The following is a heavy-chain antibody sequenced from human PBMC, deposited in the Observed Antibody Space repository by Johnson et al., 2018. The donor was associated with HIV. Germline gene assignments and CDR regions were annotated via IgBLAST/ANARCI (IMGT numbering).Heavy chain of an antibody. CDR3: AREGGSSGPDAFDI. V-gene: IGHV3-23*04. CDR1: GLSFSNFG. CDR2: ISGSGGSK. J-gene: IGHJ3*02. Sequence: VQLVESGGGVVQPGKSLTLSCVVSGLSFSNFGIHWVRQAPGKGPEWVSAISGSGGSKYYADSVKGRFTISRDNSKNTLYLQMNSLRAEDTAVYYCAREGGSSGPDAFDIWGQGTMVTVSS. D-gene: IGHD3-16*01.